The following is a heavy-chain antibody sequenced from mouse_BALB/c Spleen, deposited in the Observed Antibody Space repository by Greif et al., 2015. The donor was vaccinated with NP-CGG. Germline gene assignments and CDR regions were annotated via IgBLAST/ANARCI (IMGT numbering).Heavy chain of an antibody. J-gene: IGHJ3*01. Sequence: AELLLPLTSLKISCKASGYTFTNYWLGWVKQRPGHGLEWSLTIYPGGGYTNYNEKFKGKATLTADTSSSTAYMQLSSLQYHDSDGDFLGVYYGYDGGGAYCAQGTLVKVSA. V-gene: IGHV1-63*02. CDR1: GYTFTNYW. CDR2: IYPGGGYT. CDR3: GVYYGYDGGGAY. D-gene: IGHD2-2*01.